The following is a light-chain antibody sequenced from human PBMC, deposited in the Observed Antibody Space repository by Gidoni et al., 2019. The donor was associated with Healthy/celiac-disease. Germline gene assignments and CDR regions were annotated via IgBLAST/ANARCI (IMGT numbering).Light chain of an antibody. Sequence: SLSASVGDRVTITCRASQSISSYLNWYQQKPGKAPKLLIYAASSLQSGVPSRFSGSGSGTDFTLTISSLHPEDFATYYCQQSYSTPLVYTFXQXTKLEIK. J-gene: IGKJ2*01. CDR1: QSISSY. V-gene: IGKV1-39*01. CDR2: AAS. CDR3: QQSYSTPLVYT.